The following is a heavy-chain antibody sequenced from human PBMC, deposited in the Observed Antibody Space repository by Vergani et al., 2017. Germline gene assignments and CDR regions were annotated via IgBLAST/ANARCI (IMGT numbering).Heavy chain of an antibody. CDR1: GFTFSSYS. J-gene: IGHJ3*02. D-gene: IGHD3-9*01. Sequence: EVQLVESGGGLVQPGGSLRLSCAASGFTFSSYSMNWVRQAPGKGLEWVSYISSSSSTIYYADSVKGRFTISRDNAKNSLYLQMNSLRAEDTAVYYCARDSILTGYYTPGAFDIWGQGTMVTVSS. V-gene: IGHV3-48*01. CDR2: ISSSSSTI. CDR3: ARDSILTGYYTPGAFDI.